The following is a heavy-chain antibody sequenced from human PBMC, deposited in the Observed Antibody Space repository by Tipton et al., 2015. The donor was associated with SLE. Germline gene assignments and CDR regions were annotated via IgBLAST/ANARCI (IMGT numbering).Heavy chain of an antibody. CDR2: IYYSGST. J-gene: IGHJ4*02. D-gene: IGHD3-22*01. Sequence: TLSLTCTVSGGSISSHYWSWIRQSPGKGLEWIGYIYYSGSTNYNPSLKSRVTISVDTSKSQFSLKLRSVTAADTAVFYCARGAARGDYDSSGYYTWDCWGQGSLVTVSS. V-gene: IGHV4-59*11. CDR1: GGSISSHY. CDR3: ARGAARGDYDSSGYYTWDC.